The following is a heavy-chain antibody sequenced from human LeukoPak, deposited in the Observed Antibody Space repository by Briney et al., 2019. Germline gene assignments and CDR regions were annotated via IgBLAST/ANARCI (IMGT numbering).Heavy chain of an antibody. CDR3: AREAQHQLLGFDC. Sequence: GGSLRLSCAASGFTVSSNYMSWVRQAPGKGLEWVSVIYSGGSTYYADSVKGRFTISRDNSKNTLYLQMNSLRAEDTAVYYCAREAQHQLLGFDCWGQGTLVTVSS. V-gene: IGHV3-66*02. J-gene: IGHJ4*02. CDR2: IYSGGST. D-gene: IGHD2-2*01. CDR1: GFTVSSNY.